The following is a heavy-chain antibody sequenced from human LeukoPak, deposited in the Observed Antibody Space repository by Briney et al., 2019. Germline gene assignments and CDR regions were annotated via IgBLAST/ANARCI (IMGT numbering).Heavy chain of an antibody. D-gene: IGHD6-13*01. V-gene: IGHV3-11*06. J-gene: IGHJ4*02. Sequence: NPGGSLRPSCAASGFTFSDYYMSWIRQAPGKGLEWVSYISSSSSYTNYADSVKGRFTISRDNAKNSLYLQMNSLRAEDTAVYYSARSPGQSWYDYWGRGPLVSVSS. CDR2: ISSSSSYT. CDR3: ARSPGQSWYDY. CDR1: GFTFSDYY.